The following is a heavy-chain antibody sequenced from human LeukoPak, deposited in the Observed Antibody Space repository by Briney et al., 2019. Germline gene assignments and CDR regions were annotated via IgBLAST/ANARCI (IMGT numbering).Heavy chain of an antibody. CDR2: IYYSGST. CDR3: ARDQRAYYDILTGTGHDAFDI. D-gene: IGHD3-9*01. Sequence: SQTLSLTCTVSGGSISSGDYYWSWIRQPPGKGLEWIGHIYYSGSTYYNPSLKSRVTISVDTSKNQFSLKLSSVTAADTAVYYCARDQRAYYDILTGTGHDAFDIWGQGTMVTVSS. V-gene: IGHV4-30-4*08. CDR1: GGSISSGDYY. J-gene: IGHJ3*02.